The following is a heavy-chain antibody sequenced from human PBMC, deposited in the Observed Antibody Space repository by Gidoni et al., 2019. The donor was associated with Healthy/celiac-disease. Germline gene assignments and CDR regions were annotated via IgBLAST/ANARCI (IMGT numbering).Heavy chain of an antibody. CDR2: IYPGDSDT. V-gene: IGHV5-51*01. Sequence: EVQLVQSGAEVKKPGESLKISCKGSGYSFTSYWIGWVRQMPGKGLEWMGIIYPGDSDTRYSPSFQGQVTISADKSISTAYLQWSSLKASDTAMYYCARLPHYYDILTGYFDYWGQGTLVTVSS. J-gene: IGHJ4*02. CDR3: ARLPHYYDILTGYFDY. D-gene: IGHD3-9*01. CDR1: GYSFTSYW.